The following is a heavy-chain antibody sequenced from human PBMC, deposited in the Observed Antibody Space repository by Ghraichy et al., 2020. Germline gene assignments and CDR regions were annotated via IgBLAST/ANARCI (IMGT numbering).Heavy chain of an antibody. Sequence: SETLSLTCAVYGGSFSGYYWSWIRQPPGKGLEWIGEINHSGSTNYNPSLKSRVTISVDTSKNQFSLKLSSVTAADTAVYYCARADKVITFGGFGGSHYYGMDVWGQGTTVTVSS. CDR2: INHSGST. CDR3: ARADKVITFGGFGGSHYYGMDV. J-gene: IGHJ6*02. V-gene: IGHV4-34*01. D-gene: IGHD3-16*01. CDR1: GGSFSGYY.